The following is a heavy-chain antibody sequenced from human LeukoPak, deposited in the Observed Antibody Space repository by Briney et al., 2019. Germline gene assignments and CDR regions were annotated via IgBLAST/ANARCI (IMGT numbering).Heavy chain of an antibody. J-gene: IGHJ5*02. CDR3: AREADDYGDQGWFDP. CDR2: INPSGGST. CDR1: GYTFTSYY. V-gene: IGHV1-46*01. Sequence: ASVKVSCKASGYTFTSYYMHWVRQAPGQGLEWMGIINPSGGSTSYAQKFQGRVTMTRDTSTSTVYMELSSLRSGDTAVYYCAREADDYGDQGWFDPWGQGTLVTVSS. D-gene: IGHD4-17*01.